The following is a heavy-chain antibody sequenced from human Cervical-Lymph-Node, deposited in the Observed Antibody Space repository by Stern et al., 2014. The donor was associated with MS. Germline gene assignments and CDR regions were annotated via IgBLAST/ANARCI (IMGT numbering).Heavy chain of an antibody. J-gene: IGHJ4*02. CDR1: GFTFSSYG. V-gene: IGHV3-30*18. Sequence: VQLVESGGGVVQPGRSLRLSCAASGFTFSSYGMHWVRQAPGKGLEWVAAISYDGSNKYYADSVKGRFTISRDNSKNTLYLQMNSLRAEDTAVYYCAKDRWHPDYWGQGTLVTVSS. CDR2: ISYDGSNK. CDR3: AKDRWHPDY. D-gene: IGHD2-15*01.